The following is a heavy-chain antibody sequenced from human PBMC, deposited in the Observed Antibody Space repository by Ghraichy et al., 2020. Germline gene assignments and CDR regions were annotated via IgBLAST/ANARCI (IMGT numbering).Heavy chain of an antibody. V-gene: IGHV4-59*01. CDR1: GGSISSYY. D-gene: IGHD1-7*01. Sequence: SETLSLTCTVSGGSISSYYWSWIRQPPGKGLEWIGYIYYSGSTNYNPSLKSRVTISVDTSKNQFSLKLSSVTAADTAVYYCARVYTYNWNYHYYYYGMDVWGQGTTVTVSS. CDR2: IYYSGST. CDR3: ARVYTYNWNYHYYYYGMDV. J-gene: IGHJ6*02.